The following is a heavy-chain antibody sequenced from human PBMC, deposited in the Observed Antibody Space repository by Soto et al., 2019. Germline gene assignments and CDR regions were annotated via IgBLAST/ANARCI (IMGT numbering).Heavy chain of an antibody. CDR2: ISGSGGST. Sequence: GGSLRLSCAPSGFTLSSYAMISVRQAPGKGLEWVSAISGSGGSTYYADSVKGRFTISRDNSKNTLYLQMNSLRAEDTAVYYCANSGSTLRSYYFDYCGQGTLVTVSS. CDR1: GFTLSSYA. J-gene: IGHJ4*02. CDR3: ANSGSTLRSYYFDY. V-gene: IGHV3-23*01. D-gene: IGHD1-26*01.